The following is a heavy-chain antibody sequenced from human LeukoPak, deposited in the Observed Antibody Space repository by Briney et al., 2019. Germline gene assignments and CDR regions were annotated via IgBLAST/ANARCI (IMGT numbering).Heavy chain of an antibody. J-gene: IGHJ4*02. CDR3: ARLHVGSYSRVDY. D-gene: IGHD1-26*01. CDR1: GGSISGSSYY. CDR2: IYYSGST. V-gene: IGHV4-39*01. Sequence: PSETLSLTCTVSGGSISGSSYYWGWIRQPPGKGLEWIGIIYYSGSTYCNPSLKSRVTISVDTSKNQFSLKLSSVTAADTAVYYCARLHVGSYSRVDYWGQGTLVTVSS.